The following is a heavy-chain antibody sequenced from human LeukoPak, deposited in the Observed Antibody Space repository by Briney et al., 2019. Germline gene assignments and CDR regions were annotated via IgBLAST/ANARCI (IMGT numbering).Heavy chain of an antibody. CDR1: GVTVNSNY. V-gene: IGHV3-53*05. Sequence: GSLRLSCAASGVTVNSNYMSWVRQAPGKGLVWVSVIFSGGTTYYADSVKGRFTISRDNSKNTLYLQMNSLRAEDTAVYYCAKSDASSYYFDSWGQGTLVTVSS. D-gene: IGHD6-6*01. CDR3: AKSDASSYYFDS. J-gene: IGHJ4*02. CDR2: IFSGGTT.